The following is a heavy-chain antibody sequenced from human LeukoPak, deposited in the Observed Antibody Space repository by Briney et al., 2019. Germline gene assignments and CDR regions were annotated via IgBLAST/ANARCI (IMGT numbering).Heavy chain of an antibody. J-gene: IGHJ4*02. CDR1: GFIFSNYG. Sequence: PGGSLRLSCTTSGFIFSNYGMHWVRQAPARGREWVALIRNDIPKDGINKYYADSVRGRFTISRDNSKNTVYLQMNSLRVADTAMYYCAKGDSNWGQGTLVTVSS. CDR2: IRNDIPKDGINK. CDR3: AKGDSN. D-gene: IGHD6-13*01. V-gene: IGHV3-30*02.